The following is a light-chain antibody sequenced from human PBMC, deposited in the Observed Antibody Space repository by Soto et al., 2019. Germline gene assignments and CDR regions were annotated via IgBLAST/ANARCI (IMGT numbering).Light chain of an antibody. J-gene: IGKJ1*01. CDR2: GAS. V-gene: IGKV3-20*01. Sequence: EIVLTQSPGTLSLSPGERATLSCRASQSVSSIFLAWYQQKPGQAPRLLIYGASRRATGIPDRFSGSGSGTDFTLTISRLEPEDVAEYYCQQYDSSRTFGQGTKVEMK. CDR1: QSVSSIF. CDR3: QQYDSSRT.